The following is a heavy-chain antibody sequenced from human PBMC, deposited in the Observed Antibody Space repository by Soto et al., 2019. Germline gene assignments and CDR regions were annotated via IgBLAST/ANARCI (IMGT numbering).Heavy chain of an antibody. CDR2: IGTAGDT. V-gene: IGHV3-13*01. J-gene: IGHJ4*02. CDR3: ARAVFGSSWYTT. Sequence: GGPLRLSCAASGFTFSSYDMHWVRQATGKGLEWVSAIGTAGDTYYPGSVKGRFTISRENAKNSLYLQMNSLRAGDTAVYYCARAVFGSSWYTTWGQETLVTVSS. D-gene: IGHD6-13*01. CDR1: GFTFSSYD.